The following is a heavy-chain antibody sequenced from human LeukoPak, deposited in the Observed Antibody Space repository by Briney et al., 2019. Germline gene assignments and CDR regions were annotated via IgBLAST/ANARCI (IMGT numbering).Heavy chain of an antibody. CDR3: ARGPYYYGSGSYLSYYCMDV. CDR2: MNPNSGNT. Sequence: ASVKVSCKASGYTFTSYDINWVRQATGQGLEWMGWMNPNSGNTGYAQKFQGRVTMTRNTSISTAYMELSSLRSEDTAVYYCARGPYYYGSGSYLSYYCMDVWGKGTAVTVSS. J-gene: IGHJ6*03. V-gene: IGHV1-8*01. D-gene: IGHD3-10*01. CDR1: GYTFTSYD.